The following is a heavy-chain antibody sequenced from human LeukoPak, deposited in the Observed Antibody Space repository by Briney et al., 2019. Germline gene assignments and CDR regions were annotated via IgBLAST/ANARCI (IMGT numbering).Heavy chain of an antibody. J-gene: IGHJ4*02. CDR2: MNPNSGNT. D-gene: IGHD5-18*01. Sequence: ASVKVSCKASGYTFTSYDINWVRQATGQGLEWMGWMNPNSGNTGYAQKFQGRVTMTRNTSISTAYMELSSLRSEDTAVYYCARDYRGRADTAYADYLGQGTLVTVSS. V-gene: IGHV1-8*01. CDR3: ARDYRGRADTAYADY. CDR1: GYTFTSYD.